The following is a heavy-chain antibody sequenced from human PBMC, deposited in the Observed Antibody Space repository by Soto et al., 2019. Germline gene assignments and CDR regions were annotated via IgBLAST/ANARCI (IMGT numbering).Heavy chain of an antibody. Sequence: ASVKVSCKASGGTFSSYAISWVRQAPGQGLEWMGGIIPIFGTANYAQKFQGRVTITADKSTSTAYMELSSLRSEDTAVYYCARGYHYDFWSGYLSYYGMDVWGQLTTVTV. CDR3: ARGYHYDFWSGYLSYYGMDV. CDR1: GGTFSSYA. J-gene: IGHJ6*02. V-gene: IGHV1-69*06. D-gene: IGHD3-3*01. CDR2: IIPIFGTA.